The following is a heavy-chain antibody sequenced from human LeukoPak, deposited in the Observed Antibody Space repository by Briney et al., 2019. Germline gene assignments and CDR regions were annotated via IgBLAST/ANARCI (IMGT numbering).Heavy chain of an antibody. CDR2: IYTSGST. J-gene: IGHJ4*02. Sequence: SETLSLTCTVSGGSISSGSYYWSWIRQPAGKGLEWIGRIYTSGSTNYNPSLESRVTISVDTSKNQFSLKLSSVTAADTAVYYCARTKDVTEYYFDYWGQGTLVTVSS. D-gene: IGHD1-14*01. CDR1: GGSISSGSYY. V-gene: IGHV4-61*02. CDR3: ARTKDVTEYYFDY.